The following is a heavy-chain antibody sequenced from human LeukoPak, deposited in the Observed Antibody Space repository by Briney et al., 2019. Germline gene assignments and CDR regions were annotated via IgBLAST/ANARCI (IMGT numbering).Heavy chain of an antibody. CDR3: AMADSSSAHDYRDDGDYYYYGMDV. V-gene: IGHV4-34*01. J-gene: IGHJ6*04. CDR2: INHIGST. D-gene: IGHD4-17*01. CDR1: GGSLSGYY. Sequence: SQTLSLTCAVYGGSLSGYYWSWIRQPPRKGLEWVGEINHIGSTNYNTSLKSRVPISVDRSKNQFSLKLSSVSAVGTAVYYCAMADSSSAHDYRDDGDYYYYGMDVWGKGTTVTVSS.